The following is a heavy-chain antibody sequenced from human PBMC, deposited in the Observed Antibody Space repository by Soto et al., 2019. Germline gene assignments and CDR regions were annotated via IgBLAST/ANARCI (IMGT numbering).Heavy chain of an antibody. CDR1: GFTFSSYA. CDR2: INGGGDTT. Sequence: EVQVMESGGGLVQPGGSLRLSCVGSGFTFSSYAMSWVRQAPGKGLEWVSNINGGGDTTYYADSVKGRFTISRDNSNHTLYLQMKSLRVEDTAIYYCAKDLQRGAIDYGDYAIGDWGQGTLVTVSS. CDR3: AKDLQRGAIDYGDYAIGD. D-gene: IGHD4-17*01. J-gene: IGHJ4*02. V-gene: IGHV3-23*01.